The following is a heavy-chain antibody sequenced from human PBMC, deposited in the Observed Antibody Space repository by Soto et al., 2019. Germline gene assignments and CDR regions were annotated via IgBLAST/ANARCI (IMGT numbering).Heavy chain of an antibody. CDR3: ARDGLPWDTAMALIWFDP. D-gene: IGHD5-18*01. V-gene: IGHV1-3*01. CDR1: GYTFTSYA. CDR2: INAGNGNT. Sequence: QVQLVQSGAEVKKPGASVKVSCKASGYTFTSYAMHWVRQAPGQRLEWMGWINAGNGNTKYSQKFQGRVTINRDTSASTAYMELSSLRSEDTAVYYCARDGLPWDTAMALIWFDPWGQGTLVTVSS. J-gene: IGHJ5*02.